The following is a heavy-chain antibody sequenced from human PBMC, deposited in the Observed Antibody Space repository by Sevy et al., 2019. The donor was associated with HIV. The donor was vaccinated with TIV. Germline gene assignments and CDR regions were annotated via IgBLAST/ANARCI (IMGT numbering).Heavy chain of an antibody. CDR2: IYHSGST. D-gene: IGHD2-15*01. Sequence: SETLSLTCTVSGYSISSGYYWGWIRQPPGKGLEWIGSIYHSGSTYYNPSLKSRVTISVDTSKNQFSLKLSSVTAADTALYYCARDLCSGGSCYSFYYYYGMDVWGQGTTVTVSS. CDR1: GYSISSGYY. J-gene: IGHJ6*02. V-gene: IGHV4-38-2*02. CDR3: ARDLCSGGSCYSFYYYYGMDV.